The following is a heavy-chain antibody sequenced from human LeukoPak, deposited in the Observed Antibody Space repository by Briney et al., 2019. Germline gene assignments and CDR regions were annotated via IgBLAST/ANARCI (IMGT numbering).Heavy chain of an antibody. V-gene: IGHV4-59*08. Sequence: SETLSLTCTVSGDSMTSYDWNWIRQPPGRGLEWIGYIHYNGKTDFNPSLKGRVTISLDTSKNEFSLKVKSVTAADTAVYYCVRSQFGYFDWLSAFCFDYWGQGTRVTVSS. CDR1: GDSMTSYD. CDR3: VRSQFGYFDWLSAFCFDY. J-gene: IGHJ4*02. D-gene: IGHD3-9*01. CDR2: IHYNGKT.